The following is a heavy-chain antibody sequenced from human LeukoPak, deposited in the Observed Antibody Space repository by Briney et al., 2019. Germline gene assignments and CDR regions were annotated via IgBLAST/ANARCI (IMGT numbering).Heavy chain of an antibody. CDR1: GASISSGDYF. J-gene: IGHJ3*01. CDR2: IFDSGRT. Sequence: SQTLSLTCTVSGASISSGDYFWTWIRQPPGKGLEWIGYIFDSGRTDFNPSLKSRVTISVDRSKNQFSLKLSSVTAADTAVYYCANADRFCSGSCHVPDAFDFWGQGTMVTVSS. V-gene: IGHV4-30-2*01. D-gene: IGHD2-15*01. CDR3: ANADRFCSGSCHVPDAFDF.